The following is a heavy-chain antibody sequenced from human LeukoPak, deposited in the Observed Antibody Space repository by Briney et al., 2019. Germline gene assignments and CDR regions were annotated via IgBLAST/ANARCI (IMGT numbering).Heavy chain of an antibody. V-gene: IGHV1-58*01. CDR2: IVVDSGNT. D-gene: IGHD6-19*01. CDR1: GFTFTTSA. Sequence: ASVKVSCKSSGFTFTTSAVQWVRHARGQRLEWIGWIVVDSGNTNYAQKFQERATITRDMSTGTAYMELSSLRSEDTAMYYCAASSSGWYVDYWGQGTLVTVSS. J-gene: IGHJ4*02. CDR3: AASSSGWYVDY.